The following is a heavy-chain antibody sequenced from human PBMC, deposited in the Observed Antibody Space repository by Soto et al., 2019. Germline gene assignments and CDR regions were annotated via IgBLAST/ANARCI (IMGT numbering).Heavy chain of an antibody. V-gene: IGHV3-13*01. CDR1: GFSFSDYD. Sequence: VGSLRLSCADSGFSFSDYDMNWVRQVTGKGLEWVSSVGTSGEAYYSASVKGRFTISRESDYNSLILQMNTLTADDTAVYYCTKGSPQVGGMDVWGQGTTVTVSS. CDR3: TKGSPQVGGMDV. J-gene: IGHJ6*01. CDR2: VGTSGEA. D-gene: IGHD3-10*01.